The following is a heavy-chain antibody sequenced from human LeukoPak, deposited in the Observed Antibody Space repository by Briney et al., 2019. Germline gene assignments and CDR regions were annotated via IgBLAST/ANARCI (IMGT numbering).Heavy chain of an antibody. CDR1: GFTFSSYG. Sequence: GGSLRLSCAASGFTFSSYGMHWVRQAPGRGLEWVAVIWYDGSNKYYADSVKGRFTISRDNSNNTLYLQMNSLRADDTAVYYCARGPDYYDSSGRFDYWGQGTLVTVSS. D-gene: IGHD3-22*01. J-gene: IGHJ4*02. V-gene: IGHV3-33*01. CDR2: IWYDGSNK. CDR3: ARGPDYYDSSGRFDY.